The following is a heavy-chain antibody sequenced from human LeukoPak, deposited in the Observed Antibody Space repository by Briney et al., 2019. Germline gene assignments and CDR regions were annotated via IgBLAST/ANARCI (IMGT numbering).Heavy chain of an antibody. V-gene: IGHV1-18*01. CDR2: ISAYNGNT. CDR3: ASLRGYYDSSGYPATAFDI. Sequence: ASVKVSCKASGYTFTSYGISWVRQAPGQGLEWMGWISAYNGNTNYAQKLQGRVTMTTDTSTSTAYMELRSLRSDDTAVYYCASLRGYYDSSGYPATAFDIWGQGTMVTVSS. D-gene: IGHD3-22*01. CDR1: GYTFTSYG. J-gene: IGHJ3*02.